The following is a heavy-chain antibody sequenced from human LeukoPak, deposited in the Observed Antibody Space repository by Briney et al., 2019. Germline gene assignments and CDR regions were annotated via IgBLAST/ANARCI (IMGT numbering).Heavy chain of an antibody. J-gene: IGHJ4*02. CDR1: GFSFSTYW. D-gene: IGHD3-16*01. Sequence: PGGSLRLSCEVSGFSFSTYWMSWVRQAPGKGLEWVGQTNEHETENYYGDAVRGRFTIYRDNAKNSLYLQMNSLRPEDTAVYYCARDSRGTTFDYWGQGTLVTVSS. CDR3: ARDSRGTTFDY. V-gene: IGHV3-7*01. CDR2: TNEHETEN.